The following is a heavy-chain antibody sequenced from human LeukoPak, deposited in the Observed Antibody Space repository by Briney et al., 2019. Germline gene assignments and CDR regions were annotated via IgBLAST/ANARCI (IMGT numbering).Heavy chain of an antibody. CDR1: GYSISSGYY. V-gene: IGHV4-38-2*01. CDR2: IYHSGST. Sequence: SETLSLTCAVSGYSISSGYYWGWIRQPPGKGLEWIGSIYHSGSTYYNPSLKSRVTISVDTSKNQFSLKLSSVTAADTAVYYRARLVLMVYAIRELGKFDYWGQGTLVTVSS. J-gene: IGHJ4*02. CDR3: ARLVLMVYAIRELGKFDY. D-gene: IGHD2-8*01.